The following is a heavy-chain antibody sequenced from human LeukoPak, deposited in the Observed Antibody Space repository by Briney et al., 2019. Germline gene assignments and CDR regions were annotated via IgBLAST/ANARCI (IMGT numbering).Heavy chain of an antibody. CDR2: IKPDGSEK. D-gene: IGHD3-10*01. Sequence: GGSLRLSCAASGFTFRTYWMSWVRQAPGKGLEWVANIKPDGSEKYYVDSVKGRFTISRDNAKDSLYLQMNSLSAEDTAVYYCATALYSGSALRYYFDYWGQGTLVTVSS. CDR3: ATALYSGSALRYYFDY. CDR1: GFTFRTYW. V-gene: IGHV3-7*01. J-gene: IGHJ4*02.